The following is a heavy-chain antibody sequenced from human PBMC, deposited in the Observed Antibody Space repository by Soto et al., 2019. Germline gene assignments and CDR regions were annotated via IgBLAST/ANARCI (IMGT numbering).Heavy chain of an antibody. J-gene: IGHJ6*02. CDR1: GGTITRGDHF. CDR3: GRGQTEIDV. CDR2: IYYSGST. V-gene: IGHV4-30-4*01. Sequence: SETLSLTCSVSGGTITRGDHFWSWVRQSPGKGLEWLGYIYYSGSTYYNPSLKGRVMMTIDTSKHQFSLNLSSVTAADTAVFYCGRGQTEIDVWGQGTTVTVSS.